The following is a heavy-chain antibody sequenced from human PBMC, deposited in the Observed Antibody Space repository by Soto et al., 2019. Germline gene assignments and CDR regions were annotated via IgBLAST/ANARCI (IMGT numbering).Heavy chain of an antibody. V-gene: IGHV4-38-2*02. CDR3: ARAHTMVVAGSNFDY. J-gene: IGHJ4*02. CDR1: NYSISNPHY. Sequence: PSETLSLTCTVYNYSISNPHYWGWIRQPPGKRPEWIASMYHGGNTFYNPSLKSRITMSMDTSKNQFSLKLRFMTAADTAGYYCARAHTMVVAGSNFDYWGQGTLVTVSS. CDR2: MYHGGNT. D-gene: IGHD6-19*01.